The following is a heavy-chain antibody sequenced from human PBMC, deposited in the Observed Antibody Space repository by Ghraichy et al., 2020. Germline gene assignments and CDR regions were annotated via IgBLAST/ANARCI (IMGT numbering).Heavy chain of an antibody. V-gene: IGHV4-34*01. CDR3: ARTWIHQWLRSWFDP. D-gene: IGHD5-18*01. J-gene: IGHJ5*02. Sequence: SETLSLTCAVYGGSFSGYYWSWIRQPPGKGLEWIGEINHSGSTNYNPSLKSRVTISVDTSKNQFSLKLNSVTAADTAVYYCARTWIHQWLRSWFDPWGQGTLVTVSS. CDR1: GGSFSGYY. CDR2: INHSGST.